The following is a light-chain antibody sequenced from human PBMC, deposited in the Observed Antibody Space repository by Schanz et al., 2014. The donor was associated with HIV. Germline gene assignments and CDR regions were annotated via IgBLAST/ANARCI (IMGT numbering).Light chain of an antibody. V-gene: IGKV1-17*01. CDR2: DAS. J-gene: IGKJ2*01. Sequence: DIQMTQSPSSLSASVGDRVTITCRASQDIRDDLGWYQQSPGKAPKRLIYDASSLQRGVPSRFSGSGSGTEFTLTVSSLQAEDFATYYCQHYNSYPYTFGQGTKLEIK. CDR3: QHYNSYPYT. CDR1: QDIRDD.